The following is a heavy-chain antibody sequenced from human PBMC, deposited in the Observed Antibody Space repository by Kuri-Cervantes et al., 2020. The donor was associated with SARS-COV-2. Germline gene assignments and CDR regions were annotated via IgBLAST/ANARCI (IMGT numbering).Heavy chain of an antibody. CDR2: IYYSGST. V-gene: IGHV4-61*01. CDR1: GGSVSSGSYY. J-gene: IGHJ4*02. Sequence: SETLSLTCTVSGGSVSSGSYYWSWIRQPPGKGLEWIGSIYYSGSTNYNPSLKSRVTISVDTSKNQFSLKLSSVTAADTAVYYCARARHVLRFLEWTRSPFDYWGQGTLVTVSS. CDR3: ARARHVLRFLEWTRSPFDY. D-gene: IGHD3-3*01.